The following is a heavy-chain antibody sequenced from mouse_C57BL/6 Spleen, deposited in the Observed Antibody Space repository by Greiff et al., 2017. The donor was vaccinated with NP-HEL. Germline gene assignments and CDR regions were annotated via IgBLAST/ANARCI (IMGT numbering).Heavy chain of an antibody. D-gene: IGHD1-2*01. CDR3: ARSTAYYLDY. CDR2: IYPSDSET. CDR1: GYTFTSYW. V-gene: IGHV1-61*01. Sequence: QVQLKQPGAELVRPGSSVKLSCKASGYTFTSYWMDWVKQRPGQGLEWIGNIYPSDSETHYNQKFKDKATLTVDKSSSTAYMQLSSLTSEDSAVYYCARSTAYYLDYWGQGTTLTVSS. J-gene: IGHJ2*01.